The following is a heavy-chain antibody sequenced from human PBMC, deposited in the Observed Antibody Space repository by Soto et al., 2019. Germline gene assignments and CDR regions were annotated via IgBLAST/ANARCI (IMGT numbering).Heavy chain of an antibody. D-gene: IGHD2-15*01. Sequence: QVQLVESGGAVVQPGRSLSLSCAASGFTFSGSSMHWVRQAPVKGLEWGAAISYDGSNKYYADSMKGRFTISRDNSKNTLYLQMNSLRAEDTAVYYCASTVVNYFDYCGQGTLVTVSS. CDR3: ASTVVNYFDY. CDR2: ISYDGSNK. CDR1: GFTFSGSS. V-gene: IGHV3-30-3*01. J-gene: IGHJ4*02.